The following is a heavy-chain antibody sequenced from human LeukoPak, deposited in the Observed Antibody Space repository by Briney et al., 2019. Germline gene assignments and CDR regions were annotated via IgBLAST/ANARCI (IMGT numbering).Heavy chain of an antibody. D-gene: IGHD3-22*01. J-gene: IGHJ1*01. CDR3: ARDAPKYYYDSSGPPTYFQH. CDR1: GGTFISYA. Sequence: SVKVSCKASGGTFISYAISWVRQAPGQGLEWMGGIIPIFGTANYAQKFQGRVTITADESTSTAYMELSSLRSEDTAVYYCARDAPKYYYDSSGPPTYFQHWGQGTLVTVSS. V-gene: IGHV1-69*01. CDR2: IIPIFGTA.